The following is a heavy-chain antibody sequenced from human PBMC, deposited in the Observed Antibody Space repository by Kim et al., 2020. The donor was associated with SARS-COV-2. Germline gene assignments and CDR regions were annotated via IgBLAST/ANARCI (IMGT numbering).Heavy chain of an antibody. CDR2: INTNTGNP. CDR3: ARDLESTAAAGYYYYYMDV. J-gene: IGHJ6*03. V-gene: IGHV7-4-1*02. D-gene: IGHD6-13*01. CDR1: GYTFTSYA. Sequence: ASVKVSCKASGYTFTSYAMNWVRQAPGQGLEWMGWINTNTGNPTDAQGFTGRFVFSLDTSVSTAYLQISSLKAEDTAVYYCARDLESTAAAGYYYYYMDVWGKGTTVTVSS.